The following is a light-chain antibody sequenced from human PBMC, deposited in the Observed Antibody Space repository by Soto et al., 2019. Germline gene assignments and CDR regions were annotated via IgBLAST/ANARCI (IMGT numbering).Light chain of an antibody. Sequence: EIVLTQYPATLSLSPGERATLSCRASQSVSSYLAWYQQKPGQAPRLLIYDASNRSTGIPARFSGSGSGTEFTLTISSLETEDFAVYYCQQRSNWPRLTFGGGTKVEIK. CDR1: QSVSSY. CDR3: QQRSNWPRLT. J-gene: IGKJ4*01. CDR2: DAS. V-gene: IGKV3-11*01.